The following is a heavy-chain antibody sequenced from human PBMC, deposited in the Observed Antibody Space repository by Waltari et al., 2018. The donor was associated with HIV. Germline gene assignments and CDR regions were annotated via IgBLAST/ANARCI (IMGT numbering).Heavy chain of an antibody. CDR2: ISSSGNFK. J-gene: IGHJ5*02. CDR1: GFIFNTYS. V-gene: IGHV3-21*02. CDR3: ARDSRGSTWSLNWFDP. Sequence: EVQLVESGGGPVKPGESLRLHCGTSGFIFNTYSINWGRQAPGEGPEWVSSISSSGNFKHYADSVKGRFTISRDNAENSLYLQMNGLRAEDTAIYYCARDSRGSTWSLNWFDPWGQGTLVTVSS. D-gene: IGHD6-6*01.